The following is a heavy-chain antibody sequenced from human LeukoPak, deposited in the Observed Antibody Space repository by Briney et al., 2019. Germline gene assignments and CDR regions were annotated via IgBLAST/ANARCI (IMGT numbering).Heavy chain of an antibody. CDR2: INHSGST. V-gene: IGHV4-34*01. CDR1: GGSFSGYY. D-gene: IGHD3-10*01. J-gene: IGHJ4*02. CDR3: ARVGRAWFGTIDY. Sequence: SETLSLTCAVYGGSFSGYYWSWIRQPPGKGLEWIGEINHSGSTNYNPSLKSRVTISVDTSKNQFSLKLSSVTAADTAVYYCARVGRAWFGTIDYWGQGTLVTVSS.